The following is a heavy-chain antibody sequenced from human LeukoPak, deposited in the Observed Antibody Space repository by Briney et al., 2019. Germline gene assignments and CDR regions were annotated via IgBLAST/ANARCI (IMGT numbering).Heavy chain of an antibody. CDR1: GFTFSSYW. V-gene: IGHV3-7*01. Sequence: PGRSLRLSCAASGFTFSSYWMTWVRQPPGKGLEWVANIKYDGSAKYYGDSVKGRFTISRDNTTNSLYLQMNSLRAEDTAVYYCARVIVLVEGASDHFDYWGQGTPATVHS. J-gene: IGHJ4*02. CDR3: ARVIVLVEGASDHFDY. CDR2: IKYDGSAK. D-gene: IGHD2-2*01.